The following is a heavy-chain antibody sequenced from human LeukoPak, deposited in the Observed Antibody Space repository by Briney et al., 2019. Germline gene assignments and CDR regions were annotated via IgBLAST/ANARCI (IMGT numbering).Heavy chain of an antibody. J-gene: IGHJ4*02. Sequence: GGSLRLSCAVSGINVSSNHMTWVRQAPGKGLEWVSVFYPGGNTYYTDSVKGRFTVFRDNSKNTLYLQMNSLRVEDTAVYYCARAAQHLDYWGQGTLVTVSS. CDR1: GINVSSNH. V-gene: IGHV3-53*01. CDR2: FYPGGNT. CDR3: ARAAQHLDY.